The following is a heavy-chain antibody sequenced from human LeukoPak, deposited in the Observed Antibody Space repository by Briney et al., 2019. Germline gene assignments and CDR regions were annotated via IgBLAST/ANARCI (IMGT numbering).Heavy chain of an antibody. CDR2: IRFDGSKT. V-gene: IGHV3-30*02. J-gene: IGHJ4*02. CDR1: GFTFTSHG. D-gene: IGHD6-13*01. CDR3: AKDVRGEAAAQDY. Sequence: GSLRLSCVASGFTFTSHGMHWVRQAPGKGPEWVAVIRFDGSKTYYADSVKGRFTISRDTSKNTLYLQMNSLRPEDTAVYYCAKDVRGEAAAQDYWGQGTLVTVSS.